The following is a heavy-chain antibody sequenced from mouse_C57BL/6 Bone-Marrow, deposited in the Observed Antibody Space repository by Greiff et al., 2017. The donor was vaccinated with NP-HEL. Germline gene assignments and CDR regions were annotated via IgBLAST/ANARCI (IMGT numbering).Heavy chain of an antibody. CDR2: IYPVSGET. CDR3: GRRGVVGGYAMDY. D-gene: IGHD1-1*01. J-gene: IGHJ4*01. Sequence: LVESGAELASPGASVTLSCKASGYTFTDHIMNWVKKRPGQGLEWIGRIYPVSGETNYNQKFMGKATFSVDRSSSTVYMVLNSLTSEDPAVDYCGRRGVVGGYAMDYWGQGTSVTVSS. V-gene: IGHV1-11*01. CDR1: GYTFTDHI.